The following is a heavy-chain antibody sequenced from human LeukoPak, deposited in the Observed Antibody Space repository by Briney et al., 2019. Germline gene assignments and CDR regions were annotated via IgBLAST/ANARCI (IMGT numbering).Heavy chain of an antibody. Sequence: SETLSLTCAVSGGSIGSGGYSWSWIRQPPGKGLEWIGYIYHSGSTYHNPSLKSRVTISVDRSKNQLSLKLSSVTAADTAVYYCARETGSGRIDWGQGTLVTVSS. CDR3: ARETGSGRID. CDR2: IYHSGST. V-gene: IGHV4-30-2*01. CDR1: GGSIGSGGYS. J-gene: IGHJ4*02. D-gene: IGHD3-10*01.